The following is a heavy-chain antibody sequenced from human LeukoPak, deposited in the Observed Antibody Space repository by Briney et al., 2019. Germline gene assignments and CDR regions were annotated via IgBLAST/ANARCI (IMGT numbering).Heavy chain of an antibody. CDR3: ARGRDSGRYFDY. CDR2: IKQDGNEK. CDR1: GFTFSAYW. V-gene: IGHV3-7*01. D-gene: IGHD1-26*01. Sequence: PGTSLRLSCAASGFTFSAYWMTWVRQAPGKGLEWVAIIKQDGNEKYYVDSVKGRFAISRDNAKSSLFLQLAGLRAEDTAVYYCARGRDSGRYFDYWGQGTLVTVSS. J-gene: IGHJ4*02.